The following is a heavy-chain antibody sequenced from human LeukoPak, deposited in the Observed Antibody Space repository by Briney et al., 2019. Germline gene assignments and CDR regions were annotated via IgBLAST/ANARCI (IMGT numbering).Heavy chain of an antibody. CDR3: ARMDSSGDDNWFDP. V-gene: IGHV1-8*01. CDR2: MNPDTGNT. D-gene: IGHD3-22*01. Sequence: ASVKVSCKASGYTFTSYDINWVRQATGQGLQWMEWMNPDTGNTGYAENFQGRVTMTRDTSRRTAYMELSSLTSEDTAVYYCARMDSSGDDNWFDPWGQGTLVTVSS. CDR1: GYTFTSYD. J-gene: IGHJ5*02.